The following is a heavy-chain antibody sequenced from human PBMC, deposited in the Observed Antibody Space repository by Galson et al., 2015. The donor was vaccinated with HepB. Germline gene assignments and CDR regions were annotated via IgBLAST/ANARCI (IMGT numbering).Heavy chain of an antibody. V-gene: IGHV4-59*01. CDR1: GDSINGYY. J-gene: IGHJ4*02. CDR2: IYYRGST. Sequence: ETLSLTCSVSGDSINGYYWSWIRQPPGKGLEWIGNIYYRGSTIYNPSLKSRVTISVDTSQNQFSLRLSSVTAADTAMYHCVRDHSVGAFDYWGQGILVTVSS. CDR3: VRDHSVGAFDY. D-gene: IGHD1-26*01.